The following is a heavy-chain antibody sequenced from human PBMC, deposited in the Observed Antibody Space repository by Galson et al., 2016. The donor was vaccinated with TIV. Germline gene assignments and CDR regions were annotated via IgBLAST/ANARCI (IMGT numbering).Heavy chain of an antibody. Sequence: SLRLSCAASGFTFNTYWMSWVRQAPGKGLEWVANIKPDGSDKYYVDSMKGRFTISRDNAKNSLYLQMNSLRAEDTAVYFCARDGKQAFDLWGQGTMVTVSS. CDR3: ARDGKQAFDL. D-gene: IGHD1-26*01. J-gene: IGHJ3*01. V-gene: IGHV3-7*03. CDR2: IKPDGSDK. CDR1: GFTFNTYW.